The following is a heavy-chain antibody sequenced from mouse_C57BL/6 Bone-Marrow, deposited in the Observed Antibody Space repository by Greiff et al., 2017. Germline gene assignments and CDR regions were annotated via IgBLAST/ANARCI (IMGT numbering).Heavy chain of an antibody. V-gene: IGHV5-17*01. J-gene: IGHJ3*01. D-gene: IGHD2-1*01. Sequence: DVKLVESGGGLVKPGGSLKLSCAASGFTFSDYGMHWVRQAPEKGLEWVAYISSGSSTIYYADTVKGRFTISRDNAKNTLFLQMTSLRSEDTAMYYCAREIYPGAYWGQGTLVTVSA. CDR2: ISSGSSTI. CDR3: AREIYPGAY. CDR1: GFTFSDYG.